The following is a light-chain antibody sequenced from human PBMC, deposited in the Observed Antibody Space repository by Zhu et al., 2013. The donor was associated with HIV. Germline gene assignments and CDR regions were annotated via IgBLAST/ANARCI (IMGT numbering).Light chain of an antibody. Sequence: EIVMTQSPATLSVSPGERATLSCRASQSVSSNLAWYQQKPGQAPRLLIYGASSRATGIPDRFSGSGSGTDFTLTISSLQSEDFAFYYCQQYNNWPITFGQGARLQIK. V-gene: IGKV3D-15*01. J-gene: IGKJ5*01. CDR3: QQYNNWPIT. CDR2: GAS. CDR1: QSVSSN.